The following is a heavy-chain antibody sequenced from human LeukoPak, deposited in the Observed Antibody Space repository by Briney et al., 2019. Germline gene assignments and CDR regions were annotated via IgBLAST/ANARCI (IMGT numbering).Heavy chain of an antibody. CDR1: GGSISDSY. Sequence: SGTLSLTCIDSGGSISDSYWSFIRQPPGRGLEWIGSISYSGSAYYNPSLKSRAAISLHTSDNEFSLRLTSVTAADTAIYYCAGHPPYCSGATCNAGLDVWGQGTTVTVSS. J-gene: IGHJ6*02. CDR3: AGHPPYCSGATCNAGLDV. CDR2: ISYSGSA. V-gene: IGHV4-59*08. D-gene: IGHD2-15*01.